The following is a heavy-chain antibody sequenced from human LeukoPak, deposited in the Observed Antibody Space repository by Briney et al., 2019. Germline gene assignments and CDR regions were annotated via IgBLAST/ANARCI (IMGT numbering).Heavy chain of an antibody. CDR1: AYTFTSYA. D-gene: IGHD6-13*01. CDR3: ARDGVSSSKTYYYGMDV. J-gene: IGHJ6*02. CDR2: INTNTGNP. Sequence: EASVKASCKASAYTFTSYAMNWVRQAPGQGLEWMGWINTNTGNPTYAQGFTGRFVFSLDTSVSTAYLQISSLKAEDTAVYYCARDGVSSSKTYYYGMDVWGQGTTVTVSS. V-gene: IGHV7-4-1*02.